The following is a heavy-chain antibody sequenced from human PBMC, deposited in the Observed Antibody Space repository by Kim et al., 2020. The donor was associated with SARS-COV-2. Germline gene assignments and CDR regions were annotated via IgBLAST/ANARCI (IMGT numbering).Heavy chain of an antibody. Sequence: ASVKVSCKVSGYTLTELSMHWVRQAPGKGLEWMGGFDPEDGETIYAQKFQGRVTMTEDTSTDTAYMELSSLRSEDTAVYYCATGLAYCNGGSCYRLSYWGQGTLVTVSS. CDR1: GYTLTELS. CDR2: FDPEDGET. J-gene: IGHJ4*02. D-gene: IGHD2-15*01. CDR3: ATGLAYCNGGSCYRLSY. V-gene: IGHV1-24*01.